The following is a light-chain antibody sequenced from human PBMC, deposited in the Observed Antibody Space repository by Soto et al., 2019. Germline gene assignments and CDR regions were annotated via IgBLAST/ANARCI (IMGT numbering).Light chain of an antibody. CDR2: GAY. CDR1: QTINNF. J-gene: IGKJ1*01. Sequence: DIPMTQSPSSLFASVGARVTVTCRASQTINNFFNWYHQKPGKAPKLLIYGAYSLPSKVPSRFSGGGSGTTFTLTINCVQAADFGIYYCPRREHGPPTFGQGTTV. V-gene: IGKV1-39*01. CDR3: PRREHGPPT.